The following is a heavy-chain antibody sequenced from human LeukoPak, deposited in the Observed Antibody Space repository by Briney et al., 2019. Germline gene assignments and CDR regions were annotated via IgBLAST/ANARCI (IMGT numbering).Heavy chain of an antibody. CDR2: ISGSGDNT. Sequence: LSGGSLRLSCAASGFTFSSYSMNWVRQAPGKGLEWVSTISGSGDNTYYADSVKGRFTISRDNSKNTLYLQMNSLRAEDTAVYYCARVTYGSGTYGAFDYWGQGTLVTVSS. J-gene: IGHJ4*02. D-gene: IGHD3-10*01. CDR3: ARVTYGSGTYGAFDY. CDR1: GFTFSSYS. V-gene: IGHV3-23*01.